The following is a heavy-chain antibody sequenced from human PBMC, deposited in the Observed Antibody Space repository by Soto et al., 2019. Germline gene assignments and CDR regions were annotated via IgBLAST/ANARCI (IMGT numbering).Heavy chain of an antibody. Sequence: EVQLLESGGGLVQPGGSLRLSCAASGLTFSSYAMNWVRQAPGKGLEWVSGISYSGDSTYYADSVRGRFTISRDNSKNTLYLHMNSLRAEDTATYYCANLNWNYGLGAFDIWGQGTMVTVSS. V-gene: IGHV3-23*01. CDR2: ISYSGDST. D-gene: IGHD1-7*01. CDR1: GLTFSSYA. CDR3: ANLNWNYGLGAFDI. J-gene: IGHJ3*02.